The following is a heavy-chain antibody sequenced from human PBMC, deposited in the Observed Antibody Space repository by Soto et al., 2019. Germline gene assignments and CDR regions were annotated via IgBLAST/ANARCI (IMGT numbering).Heavy chain of an antibody. V-gene: IGHV1-18*04. Sequence: ASVKVSCKASGYTFTSYYMHWVRQAPGQGLEWMGWISAYNGNTNYAQKLQGRVTMTTDTSTSTAYMELRSLRSDDTAVYYCARDRGSAIAARYDPWGQGTLVTVSS. CDR2: ISAYNGNT. CDR1: GYTFTSYY. J-gene: IGHJ5*02. CDR3: ARDRGSAIAARYDP. D-gene: IGHD6-13*01.